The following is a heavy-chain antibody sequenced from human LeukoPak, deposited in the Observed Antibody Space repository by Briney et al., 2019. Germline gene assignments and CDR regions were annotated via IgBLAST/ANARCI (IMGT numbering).Heavy chain of an antibody. J-gene: IGHJ5*02. CDR3: AREEGYCSGGSCSSANWFDP. D-gene: IGHD2-15*01. Sequence: ASVKVSCKASGYTFTSYYMHWVRQAPGQGLEWMGIINPSGGSTSYAQEFQGRVTMTRDTSTSTVYMELSSLRSEDTAVYYCAREEGYCSGGSCSSANWFDPWGQGTLVTVSS. CDR2: INPSGGST. CDR1: GYTFTSYY. V-gene: IGHV1-46*01.